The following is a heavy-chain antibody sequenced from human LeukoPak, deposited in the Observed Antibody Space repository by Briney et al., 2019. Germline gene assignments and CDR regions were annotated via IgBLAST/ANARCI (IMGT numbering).Heavy chain of an antibody. V-gene: IGHV1-2*06. CDR3: ARAPEVSYADY. CDR2: INPNSGDT. CDR1: GYTFTGSY. D-gene: IGHD3-10*01. Sequence: ASVKVSCKASGYTFTGSYMYWVRQAPGQGLEWMGRINPNSGDTNYAQKFQGRVTMTRDTSISTAYMELSRLRSDDTAVYYCARAPEVSYADYWGQGTLVTVSS. J-gene: IGHJ4*02.